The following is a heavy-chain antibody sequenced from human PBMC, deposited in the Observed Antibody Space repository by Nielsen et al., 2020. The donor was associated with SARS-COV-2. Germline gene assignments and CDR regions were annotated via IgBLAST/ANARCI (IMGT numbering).Heavy chain of an antibody. V-gene: IGHV3-11*04. CDR2: ISSSGSTI. D-gene: IGHD1-26*01. J-gene: IGHJ6*02. Sequence: GESLKISCAASGFTFSDYYMSWIRQAPGKGLEWVSYISSSGSTIYYADSVKGRFTISRDNAKNSLYLQMNSLRAEDTAVYYCARALGIVPGYYYYYYGMDVWGQGTTVTVSS. CDR3: ARALGIVPGYYYYYYGMDV. CDR1: GFTFSDYY.